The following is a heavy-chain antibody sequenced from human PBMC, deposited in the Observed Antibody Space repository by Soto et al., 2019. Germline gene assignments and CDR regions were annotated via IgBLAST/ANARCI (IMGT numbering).Heavy chain of an antibody. V-gene: IGHV4-39*01. CDR3: ARAVGIAAAGYDY. D-gene: IGHD6-13*01. Sequence: QLQLQESGPGLVKPSETLSLTCTVSGGSISSGSYYWGWIRQPPGKGLEWIGSIYYSGSTYYNPSLKSRVTISVDTSKNQFSLKLSSVTAADTAVYYCARAVGIAAAGYDYWGQGTLVTVSS. J-gene: IGHJ4*02. CDR1: GGSISSGSYY. CDR2: IYYSGST.